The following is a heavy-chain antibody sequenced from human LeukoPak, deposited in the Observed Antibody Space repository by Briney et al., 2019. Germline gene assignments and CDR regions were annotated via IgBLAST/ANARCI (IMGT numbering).Heavy chain of an antibody. V-gene: IGHV4-34*01. CDR2: INHSGST. CDR1: GGSFSGYY. CDR3: GDGRSLDY. J-gene: IGHJ4*02. Sequence: SETLSLTCAVYGGSFSGYYWSWIRQPPGKGLEWIEEINHSGSTNYNPSLKSRVTISVDTSKNQFSLKLSSVTAADTAVYYCGDGRSLDYWGQGTLVTVSS.